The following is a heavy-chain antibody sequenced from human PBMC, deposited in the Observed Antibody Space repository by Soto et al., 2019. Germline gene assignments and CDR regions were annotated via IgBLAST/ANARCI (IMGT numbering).Heavy chain of an antibody. CDR3: AMSPEATVTAFDY. Sequence: QVQLQESGPGLVKPSQTLSLTCTVSGGSISSVGYYWSWIRQPPGKGLEWIGYIYYSRSTYYNPSLKTRVTISVDTYMNQFPLTLSSVTAAGTGVYYVAMSPEATVTAFDYWGQGTLVTVSS. V-gene: IGHV4-31*03. CDR1: GGSISSVGYY. CDR2: IYYSRST. D-gene: IGHD4-17*01. J-gene: IGHJ4*02.